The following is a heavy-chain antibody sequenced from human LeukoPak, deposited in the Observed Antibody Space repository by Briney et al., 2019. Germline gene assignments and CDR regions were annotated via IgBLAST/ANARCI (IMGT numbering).Heavy chain of an antibody. Sequence: SETLSLTCTVSGGSISSYYWNWIRQPPGKGLEWIGYIYYSGTTNYNPSLKSRVSMSVDTSKNQFSLKLSSVTAADTAVYYCARNYYYYYMDVWGKGTTVTVSS. CDR1: GGSISSYY. J-gene: IGHJ6*03. V-gene: IGHV4-59*01. CDR2: IYYSGTT. CDR3: ARNYYYYYMDV.